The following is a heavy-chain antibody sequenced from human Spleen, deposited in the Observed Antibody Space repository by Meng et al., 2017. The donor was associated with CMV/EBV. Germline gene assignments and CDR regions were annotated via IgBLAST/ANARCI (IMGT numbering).Heavy chain of an antibody. J-gene: IGHJ4*02. Sequence: GGSLRLSCAASRFTFSNYAMHWVRQAPGKGLEWVGRIKSKTDGGTTDYTAPVKGRFTISRDDSENTLYLQMNSLITEDTAVYYCARVGGSYYSDSWGQGTLVTVSS. CDR2: IKSKTDGGTT. CDR3: ARVGGSYYSDS. D-gene: IGHD1-26*01. CDR1: RFTFSNYA. V-gene: IGHV3-15*01.